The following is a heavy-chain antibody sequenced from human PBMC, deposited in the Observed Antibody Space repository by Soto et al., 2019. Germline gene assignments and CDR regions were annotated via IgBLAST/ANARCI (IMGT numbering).Heavy chain of an antibody. V-gene: IGHV3-30-3*01. D-gene: IGHD3-22*01. Sequence: ESGGGVVQPGRSLRLSCAASGFTFSSYAMHWVRQAPGKGLEWVAVISYDGSNKYYADSVKGRFTISRDNSKNTLYLQMNSLRAEDTAVYYCARDQGHYARGYFDLWGRGTLVTVSS. CDR3: ARDQGHYARGYFDL. CDR2: ISYDGSNK. CDR1: GFTFSSYA. J-gene: IGHJ2*01.